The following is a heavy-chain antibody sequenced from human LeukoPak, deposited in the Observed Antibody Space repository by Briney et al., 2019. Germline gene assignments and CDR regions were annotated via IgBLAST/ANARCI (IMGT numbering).Heavy chain of an antibody. CDR1: GYTFTYY. CDR3: ARASSNAFDI. CDR2: INTKTGAT. V-gene: IGHV1-2*02. J-gene: IGHJ3*02. Sequence: ASVKVSCKASGYTFTYYVHWVRQAPGQGLEWMGWINTKTGATNYAQKFQGRVTMTRDTSISTAYMELSRLRSDDTAVYYCARASSNAFDIWGQGTMVTVSS.